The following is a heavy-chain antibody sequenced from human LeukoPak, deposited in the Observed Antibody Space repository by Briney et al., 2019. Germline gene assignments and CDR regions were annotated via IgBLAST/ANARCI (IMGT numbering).Heavy chain of an antibody. CDR1: GFTLCQHA. J-gene: IGHJ4*02. D-gene: IGHD1-26*01. V-gene: IGHV3-23*01. CDR2: ISGSGGST. Sequence: GALTPSLSSSGFTLCQHAQKLGRQAPRKGAEGVSAISGSGGSTYYADSVKGRFTISRDNSKNTLYLQMNSLRAEDTAVYYCAKDLWELLGASPDYWGQGTLVTVSS. CDR3: AKDLWELLGASPDY.